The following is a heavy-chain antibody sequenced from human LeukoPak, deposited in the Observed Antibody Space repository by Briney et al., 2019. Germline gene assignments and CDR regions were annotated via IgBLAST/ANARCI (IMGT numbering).Heavy chain of an antibody. CDR2: VYYSGNT. D-gene: IGHD4-17*01. CDR1: GVSITSYY. J-gene: IGHJ5*02. V-gene: IGHV4-59*08. CDR3: AKLWDDFGDSSAWFDP. Sequence: SETLSLTCSVSGVSITSYYWTWIRQPPGKGLEWIGYVYYSGNTFYNPSLKSRVNMSVDTSKNHFSLDLWSVTAADTAVYYCAKLWDDFGDSSAWFDPWGQGTLVTVSS.